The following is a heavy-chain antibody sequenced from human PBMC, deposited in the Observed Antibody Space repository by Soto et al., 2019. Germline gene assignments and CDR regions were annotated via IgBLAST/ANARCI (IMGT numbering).Heavy chain of an antibody. V-gene: IGHV3-74*01. Sequence: EVQLVDSGGGLVQPGWSLRVSGAASGFTFSSYWMHWVRQAPGKGLVWVSRINSDGSSTSYADSVKGRFTISRDNAKNKLYLQMNRLRAEDTAIYYCARRGAVAGLHYWGQGTLVTVSS. CDR1: GFTFSSYW. CDR3: ARRGAVAGLHY. CDR2: INSDGSST. D-gene: IGHD6-19*01. J-gene: IGHJ4*02.